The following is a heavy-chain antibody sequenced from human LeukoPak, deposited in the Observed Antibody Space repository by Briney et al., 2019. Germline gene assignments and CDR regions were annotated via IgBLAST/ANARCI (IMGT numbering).Heavy chain of an antibody. V-gene: IGHV3-30-3*01. D-gene: IGHD5-12*01. CDR1: GFTFITYA. J-gene: IGHJ4*02. Sequence: GRSLRLSCAASGFTFITYAIHWVRQAPGKGLDWVAVISSDGNNKYYADSVKGRFTISRDNSKNTLFLQMNSLRVEDTAVYYCARAYSGYAQSHFDYWGQGTLVTVSS. CDR3: ARAYSGYAQSHFDY. CDR2: ISSDGNNK.